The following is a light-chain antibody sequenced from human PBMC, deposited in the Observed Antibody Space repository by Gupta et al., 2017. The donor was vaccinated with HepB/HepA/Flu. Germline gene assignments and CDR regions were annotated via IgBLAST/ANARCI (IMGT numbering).Light chain of an antibody. V-gene: IGKV3-15*01. CDR3: QEYNNGPPHVT. J-gene: IGKJ1*01. CDR1: QSVSSY. Sequence: EIVMTQSPATLSVSPGERATLSCRASQSVSSYLAWYQQKPGQAPRLLIYDASTRATGIPARFSGSGAGTEFTLTISSRQSEDFAVYYCQEYNNGPPHVTFGQGTKVEIK. CDR2: DAS.